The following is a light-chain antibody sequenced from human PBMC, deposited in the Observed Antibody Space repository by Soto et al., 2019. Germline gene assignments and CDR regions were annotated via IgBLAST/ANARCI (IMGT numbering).Light chain of an antibody. CDR3: QQSYTTPPT. Sequence: DIQMTQSPSSLSASVGDRVTITCRASQSITTYLNWYQQKPGKAPRLLIYAESTLQSGVPSRFSGSGFGTDFTLTISSLQPEDFEIYYCQQSYTTPPTFGGGTKVEIK. CDR2: AES. V-gene: IGKV1-39*01. CDR1: QSITTY. J-gene: IGKJ4*01.